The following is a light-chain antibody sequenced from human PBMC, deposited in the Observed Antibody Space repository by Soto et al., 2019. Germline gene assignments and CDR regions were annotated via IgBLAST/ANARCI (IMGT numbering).Light chain of an antibody. CDR2: GAS. CDR1: QSVSNNY. V-gene: IGKV3-20*01. J-gene: IGKJ1*01. CDR3: QQYGSSGT. Sequence: EIVLTQSPATLSLSPGERATLSCRASQSVSNNYLAWYQQKPGQAPRLLIYGASNRATGIPDRFSRSGSGTDFTLTISRLEPEDFAVYYCQQYGSSGTFGQGTKVDIK.